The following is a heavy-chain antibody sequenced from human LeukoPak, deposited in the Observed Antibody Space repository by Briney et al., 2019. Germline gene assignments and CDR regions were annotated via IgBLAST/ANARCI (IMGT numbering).Heavy chain of an antibody. D-gene: IGHD3-22*01. CDR1: GFTFSSYE. Sequence: PGGSLRLSCAASGFTFSSYEMNWVRQAPGKGLEWVSYISMSGSTKYYADSVKGRFTISRDNAKNSLSLQMDSLRAEDTAVYYCARKTYYYDRGDFDYWGQGTLVTVSS. V-gene: IGHV3-48*03. CDR2: ISMSGSTK. J-gene: IGHJ4*02. CDR3: ARKTYYYDRGDFDY.